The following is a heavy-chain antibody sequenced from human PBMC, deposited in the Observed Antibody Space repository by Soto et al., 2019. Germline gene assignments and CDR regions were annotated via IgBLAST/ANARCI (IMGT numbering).Heavy chain of an antibody. J-gene: IGHJ3*02. D-gene: IGHD6-13*01. CDR2: IYYSGST. CDR1: GGSISSSSYY. V-gene: IGHV4-39*01. Sequence: SETLSLTCTVSGGSISSSSYYWGWIRQPPGKGLEWIGSIYYSGSTYYNPSLKSRVTISVDASKNQFSLKLSSVTAADTAVYYCARTLGIAAAAAFDIWGQGTMVTVSS. CDR3: ARTLGIAAAAAFDI.